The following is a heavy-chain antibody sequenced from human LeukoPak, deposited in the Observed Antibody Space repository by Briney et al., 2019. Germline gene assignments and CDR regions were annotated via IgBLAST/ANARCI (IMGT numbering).Heavy chain of an antibody. J-gene: IGHJ5*02. D-gene: IGHD4/OR15-4a*01. CDR2: INPKSGAT. CDR3: ARAYEYGWFDP. CDR1: GYTFTGYY. V-gene: IGHV1-2*02. Sequence: ASVKVSCKASGYTFTGYYMHWVRQAPGQGLEWMGWINPKSGATNYAQRFQGRVTMTWQTSISTGNMELSSLRSDDTAVYYCARAYEYGWFDPWGQGTLVTVS.